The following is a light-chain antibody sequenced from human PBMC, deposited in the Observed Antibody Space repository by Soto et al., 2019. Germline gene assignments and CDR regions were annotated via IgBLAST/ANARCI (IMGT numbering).Light chain of an antibody. CDR1: NSDIGAYNY. J-gene: IGLJ2*01. CDR2: DVT. V-gene: IGLV2-14*01. CDR3: SSYTSTNTLI. Sequence: QSALTQPASVSGSPGQSITISCTGTNSDIGAYNYVSWYQQHPGKAPKLMIYDVTNRPSGVSNRFSGSESGNTASLTISGLQADDEADYYCSSYTSTNTLIFGGGTKLTVL.